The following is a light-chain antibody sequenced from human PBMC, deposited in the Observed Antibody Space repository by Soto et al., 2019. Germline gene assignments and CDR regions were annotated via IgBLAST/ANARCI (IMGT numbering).Light chain of an antibody. CDR1: QSITNY. Sequence: DIQMTQSPSSLSASVGDRVTITCRASQSITNYLNWYQQKPGKAPKLLIYAASSLQSGVPSRFSGSGSGTDFTLTISSLQPEDFATYYCQQSYSNPITFGQATRLEI. CDR3: QQSYSNPIT. J-gene: IGKJ5*01. V-gene: IGKV1-39*01. CDR2: AAS.